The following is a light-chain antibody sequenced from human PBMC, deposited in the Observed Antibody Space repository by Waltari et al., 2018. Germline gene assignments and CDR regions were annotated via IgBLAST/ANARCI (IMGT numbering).Light chain of an antibody. CDR3: QQYGSSPPRT. V-gene: IGKV3-20*01. J-gene: IGKJ1*01. CDR2: GAS. CDR1: QTVSSSY. Sequence: EIVLTQSPCTLSLSPGERATLSCRASQTVSSSYLAGYQQKPGQAPRPLIYGASSRATAIADRFSGSGSGTDFTLTSSRLEPEDFAVSYCQQYGSSPPRTFGQGTKVEIK.